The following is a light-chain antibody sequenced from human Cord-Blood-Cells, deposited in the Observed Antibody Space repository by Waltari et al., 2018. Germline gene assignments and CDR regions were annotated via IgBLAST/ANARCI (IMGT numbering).Light chain of an antibody. CDR3: CSYAGSYTVV. J-gene: IGLJ2*01. CDR1: SSGVGGYNY. CDR2: DVS. V-gene: IGLV2-11*01. Sequence: QSALTQPRPVSGSPGPSVTISCTGTSSGVGGYNYVSWYQQHPGKAPKLMIYDVSKRPSGVPDRFSGSKSGNTASLTISGLQAEDEADYYCCSYAGSYTVVFGGGTKLTVL.